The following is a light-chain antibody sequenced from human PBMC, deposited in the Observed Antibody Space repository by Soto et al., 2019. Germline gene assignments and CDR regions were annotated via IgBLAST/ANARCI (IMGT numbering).Light chain of an antibody. CDR2: KAS. Sequence: ILLTQSPATLYLTLGEIGTLTFRASQTISSWLAWYQQKPGKAPKLLIYKASTLKSGVPSRFSGSGSGTEFTLTISSLQPDDFATYYCQQYNSYSAEFGQGTKVEIK. V-gene: IGKV1-5*03. CDR1: QTISSW. CDR3: QQYNSYSAE. J-gene: IGKJ1*01.